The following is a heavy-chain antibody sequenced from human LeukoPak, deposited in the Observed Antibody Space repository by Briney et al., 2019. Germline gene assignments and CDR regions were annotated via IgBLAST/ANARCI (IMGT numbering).Heavy chain of an antibody. J-gene: IGHJ4*02. CDR1: GGSFSGYY. CDR3: AASSGYTNDY. CDR2: IYTSGST. Sequence: SETLSLTCAVYGGSFSGYYWSWIRQPPGKGLEWIGRIYTSGSTNYNPSLKSRVTMSVDTSKNQFSLKLSSMTAADTAVYYCAASSGYTNDYWGQGTLVTVSS. V-gene: IGHV4-59*10. D-gene: IGHD3-22*01.